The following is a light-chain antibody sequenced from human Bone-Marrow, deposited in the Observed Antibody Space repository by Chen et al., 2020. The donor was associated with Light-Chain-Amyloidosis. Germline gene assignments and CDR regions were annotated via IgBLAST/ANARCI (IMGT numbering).Light chain of an antibody. CDR3: QSADSSGTYEVI. CDR1: DLPTKY. CDR2: RDT. J-gene: IGLJ2*01. V-gene: IGLV3-25*03. Sequence: SYELTQPLSVSVSRGQTARITCSGDDLPTKYAYWYQQHPGQATVLVIHRDTERPSGISERFSGSSSGTTATLTISGVQAEDEADYHCQSADSSGTYEVIFGGGTKLTVL.